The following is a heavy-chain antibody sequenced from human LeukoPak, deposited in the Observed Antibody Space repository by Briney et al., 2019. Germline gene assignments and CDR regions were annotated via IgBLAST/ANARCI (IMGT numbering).Heavy chain of an antibody. D-gene: IGHD5-12*01. J-gene: IGHJ4*02. CDR3: AKESITYYFDY. V-gene: IGHV3-23*01. Sequence: GGSLRLSCAASGFPFRSYAMHWVRQAPGKGLEWVSAISNAGGTTYYADSVKGRFTISRDNSKNTLYLQMNSLRAEDTAVYYCAKESITYYFDYWGQGTLVTVSS. CDR1: GFPFRSYA. CDR2: ISNAGGTT.